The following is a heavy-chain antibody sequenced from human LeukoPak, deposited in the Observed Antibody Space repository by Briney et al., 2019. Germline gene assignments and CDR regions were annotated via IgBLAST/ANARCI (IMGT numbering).Heavy chain of an antibody. V-gene: IGHV1-18*01. Sequence: ASVKVSCKASGHTFTSYGISWVRQAPGQGLEWMGWISAYNGNTNYAQKLQGRVTMTTDTSTSTAYMELRSLRSDDTAVYYCARQYCGGDCYPDDYWGQGTLVTVSS. J-gene: IGHJ4*02. CDR2: ISAYNGNT. CDR3: ARQYCGGDCYPDDY. CDR1: GHTFTSYG. D-gene: IGHD2-21*02.